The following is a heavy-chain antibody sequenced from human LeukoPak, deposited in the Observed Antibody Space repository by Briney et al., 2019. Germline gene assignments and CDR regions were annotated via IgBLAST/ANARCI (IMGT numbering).Heavy chain of an antibody. CDR3: ARGMYSSSHDI. CDR2: IYYSGST. D-gene: IGHD6-13*01. V-gene: IGHV4-59*01. Sequence: SETLSLTCTVSRGSISGYSWSWIRQSPGGGLEWIGYIYYSGSTNYNPSLKSRVTISVDTSKNQFSLKLSSVTAADTAVYYCARGMYSSSHDIWGQGTMVTVSS. CDR1: RGSISGYS. J-gene: IGHJ3*02.